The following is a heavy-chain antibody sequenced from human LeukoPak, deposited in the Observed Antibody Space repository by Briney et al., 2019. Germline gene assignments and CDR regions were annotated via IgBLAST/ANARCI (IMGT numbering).Heavy chain of an antibody. CDR1: GFTFNSYS. V-gene: IGHV3-48*04. CDR3: AREGVSTVTSILVVISFDY. CDR2: ICNSGSTM. Sequence: GGSLRLSCAVSGFTFNSYSMNWVRQAPGKGLEWVSYICNSGSTMYYADSVKGRFTISRDNAKNSLYLQMNSLRPEDTAIYYCAREGVSTVTSILVVISFDYWGQGALVTVSS. D-gene: IGHD3-22*01. J-gene: IGHJ4*02.